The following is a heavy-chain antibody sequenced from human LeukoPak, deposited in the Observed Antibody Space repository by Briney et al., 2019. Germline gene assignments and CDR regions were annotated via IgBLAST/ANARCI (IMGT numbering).Heavy chain of an antibody. CDR1: GGSISSYY. D-gene: IGHD3-3*01. J-gene: IGHJ3*02. Sequence: SETLSLTCTVSGGSISSYYWSWIRQPPGKGLEWIGYIYYSGSTNYNPSLKSRVTISVDTSKNQFSLKLSSVTAADTAVYYYARDFRAFWSGNDAFDIWGQGTMVTVSS. CDR3: ARDFRAFWSGNDAFDI. V-gene: IGHV4-59*01. CDR2: IYYSGST.